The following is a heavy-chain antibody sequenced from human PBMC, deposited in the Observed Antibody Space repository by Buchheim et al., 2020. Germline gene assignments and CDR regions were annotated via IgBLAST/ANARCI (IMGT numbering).Heavy chain of an antibody. J-gene: IGHJ6*02. D-gene: IGHD2-8*02. CDR2: IYYSGYT. Sequence: QVQLQESGPGLVKPSQTLSLTCAVSGGSISSGTDSWSWIRQPPGKGLEWIGYIYYSGYTYYNPSLKSRVIISVDTSENQFSLKLTSVTAADTAVYFCARDRLVGANYYGLDVWGRGTT. CDR3: ARDRLVGANYYGLDV. CDR1: GGSISSGTDS. V-gene: IGHV4-30-4*07.